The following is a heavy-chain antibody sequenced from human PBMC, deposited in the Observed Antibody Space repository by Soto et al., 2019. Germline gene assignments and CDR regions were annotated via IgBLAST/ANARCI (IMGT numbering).Heavy chain of an antibody. J-gene: IGHJ4*02. CDR3: RVTGVSEVDY. CDR1: GYTFSGFY. CDR2: IYPDSGGT. V-gene: IGHV1-2*02. D-gene: IGHD2-8*01. Sequence: QVQLVQSGAEVKKPGASVKVSCRTSGYTFSGFYIHWVRQAPGQGLESMGWIYPDSGGTDYAQKFQGSVTMTRDTSISTAYLELSRLRSDDTAVYYCRVTGVSEVDYWGQVTLVNVSS.